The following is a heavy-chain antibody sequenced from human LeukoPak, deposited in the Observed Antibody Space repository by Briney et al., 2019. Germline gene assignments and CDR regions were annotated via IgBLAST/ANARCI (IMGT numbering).Heavy chain of an antibody. Sequence: SETLSLTCTVSGGSISRGDYYWSWIRQPPGKGLEWIGYIYYSGSTYYNPSLKGRVTISVDTSKNQFSLKLSSVTAADTAVYYCARALVAAAGTYFDYWGQGTLVTVSS. D-gene: IGHD6-13*01. V-gene: IGHV4-30-4*08. CDR1: GGSISRGDYY. J-gene: IGHJ4*02. CDR2: IYYSGST. CDR3: ARALVAAAGTYFDY.